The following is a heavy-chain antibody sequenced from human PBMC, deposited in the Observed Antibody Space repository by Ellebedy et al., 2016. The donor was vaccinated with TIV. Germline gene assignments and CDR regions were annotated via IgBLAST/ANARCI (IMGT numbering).Heavy chain of an antibody. V-gene: IGHV1-2*02. J-gene: IGHJ4*02. CDR3: ARGPGVAVAYDY. D-gene: IGHD6-19*01. CDR2: IHPNNGST. CDR1: GYTFTGYF. Sequence: AASVKVSCKASGYTFTGYFMHWVRQAPGQGLEWMGWIHPNNGSTKYAQKFQGRVAMTRDTPISTAYMELSRLTSDDTAVYYCARGPGVAVAYDYWGQGTLVTVSS.